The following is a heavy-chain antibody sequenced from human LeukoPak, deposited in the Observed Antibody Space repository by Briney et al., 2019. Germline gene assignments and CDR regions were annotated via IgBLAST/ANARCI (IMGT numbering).Heavy chain of an antibody. J-gene: IGHJ4*02. CDR3: ARGYYDSNAQLFDY. CDR2: IKHDASEK. V-gene: IGHV3-7*01. Sequence: AGGSLRLSCAASGFTVSSNYMSWVRQAPGKGLEWVANIKHDASEKYFMESLKGRFTISRDNAKNSLYLQMNSLRAEDTAVYYCARGYYDSNAQLFDYWGQGTLVTVSS. CDR1: GFTVSSNY. D-gene: IGHD3-22*01.